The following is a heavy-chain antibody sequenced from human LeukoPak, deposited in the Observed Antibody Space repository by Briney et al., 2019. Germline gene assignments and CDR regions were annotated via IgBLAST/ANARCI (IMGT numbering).Heavy chain of an antibody. CDR1: GFTFSSYA. V-gene: IGHV3-30-3*01. CDR2: ISYDGSNK. CDR3: ARRDSSGYYYAPFDY. Sequence: PGGSLRLSCAASGFTFSSYAMHWVRQAPGKGLEWVAVISYDGSNKYYADSVKGRFTISRDNSKNTLYLQMNSLRAEDTAVYYCARRDSSGYYYAPFDYWGQGTLVTVSS. D-gene: IGHD3-22*01. J-gene: IGHJ4*02.